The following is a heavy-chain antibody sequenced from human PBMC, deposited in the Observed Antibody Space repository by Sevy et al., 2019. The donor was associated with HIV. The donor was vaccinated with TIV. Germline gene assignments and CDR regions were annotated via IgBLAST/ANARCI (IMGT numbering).Heavy chain of an antibody. V-gene: IGHV1-8*01. D-gene: IGHD3-10*01. Sequence: ASVKVSCKASGYTFTSYDINWVRQATGQGLAWMGWMNPNSGNTGYAQKFQGRVTMTRNTSISTAYMELSSLRSEDTAVYYCARGLVTMVRGVPSLRDYWGQGTLVTVSS. CDR1: GYTFTSYD. J-gene: IGHJ4*02. CDR3: ARGLVTMVRGVPSLRDY. CDR2: MNPNSGNT.